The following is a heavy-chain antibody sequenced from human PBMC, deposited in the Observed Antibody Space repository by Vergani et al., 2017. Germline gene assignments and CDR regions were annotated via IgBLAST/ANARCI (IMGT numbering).Heavy chain of an antibody. Sequence: QVQLVETGGGVVQPGGSLRLYCATSGFSFNTYGAHWVRQAPGKGLEWVAFIGYDGRIKYNVDSVKGRFTISRDTSKKTMSLQTRSLRADDTAVYYCAKDGRENSDYRYFYYWGQGTLVTVSS. CDR3: AKDGRENSDYRYFYY. CDR1: GFSFNTYG. J-gene: IGHJ4*02. D-gene: IGHD4-11*01. V-gene: IGHV3-30*02. CDR2: IGYDGRIK.